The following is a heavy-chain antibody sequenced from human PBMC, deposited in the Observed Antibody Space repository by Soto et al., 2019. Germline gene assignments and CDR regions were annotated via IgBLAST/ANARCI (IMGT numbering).Heavy chain of an antibody. D-gene: IGHD4-4*01. CDR3: ASDSGGYSNYVDY. CDR2: INPNSGGT. Sequence: GASVKVSFKACGYTFTGYYMHWVRQAPGQGLEWMGWINPNSGGTNYAQKFQGRVTMTRDTSISTAYMELNSLRPDDTAVYYCASDSGGYSNYVDYWGQGTLVTVSS. V-gene: IGHV1-2*02. J-gene: IGHJ4*02. CDR1: GYTFTGYY.